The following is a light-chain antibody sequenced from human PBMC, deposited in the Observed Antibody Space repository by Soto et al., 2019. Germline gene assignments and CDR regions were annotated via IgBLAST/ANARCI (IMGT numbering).Light chain of an antibody. CDR2: XXX. CDR3: QQYLTSPKT. Sequence: DIVFTQSPGTLSLSPGERATLSCRASQSVSSSNLAFYQQKPAXXXXXXIYXXXRRAPGIPERFSGSGSGTDFTLTISRLEPEDFAVYYCQQYLTSPKTFGQGTKV. J-gene: IGKJ1*01. CDR1: QSVSSSN. V-gene: IGKV3-20*01.